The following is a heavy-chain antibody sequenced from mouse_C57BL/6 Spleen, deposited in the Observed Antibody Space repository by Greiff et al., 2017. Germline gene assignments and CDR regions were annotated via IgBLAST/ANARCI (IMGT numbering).Heavy chain of an antibody. J-gene: IGHJ2*01. V-gene: IGHV1-80*01. CDR3: ARYRGSTYYFDY. CDR1: GYAFRSYW. Sequence: QVQLQQSGAELVKPGASVKISCKASGYAFRSYWMNWVKQRPGKGLEWIGQIYPGDGDTNYNGKFKGKATLTADKSSSTAYMQLSSLTSEDSAVYFCARYRGSTYYFDYWGQGTTLTVSS. CDR2: IYPGDGDT. D-gene: IGHD1-1*01.